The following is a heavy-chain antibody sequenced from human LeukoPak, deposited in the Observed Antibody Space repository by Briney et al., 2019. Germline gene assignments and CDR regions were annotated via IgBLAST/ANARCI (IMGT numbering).Heavy chain of an antibody. D-gene: IGHD7-27*01. Sequence: GESLKISCKGSGYILTNYWIGWVRQLPGKGLEWMGIIYPGDSDTRYSPSFQGQVTISADNSINTAYLQWSSLKASDTAIYYCARRLTAELWGQGTLVTVSS. J-gene: IGHJ4*02. CDR2: IYPGDSDT. CDR3: ARRLTAEL. CDR1: GYILTNYW. V-gene: IGHV5-51*01.